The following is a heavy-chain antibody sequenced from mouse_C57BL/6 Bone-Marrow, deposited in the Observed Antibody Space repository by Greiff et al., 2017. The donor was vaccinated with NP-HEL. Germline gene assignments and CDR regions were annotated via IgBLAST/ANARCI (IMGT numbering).Heavy chain of an antibody. CDR1: GYTFTSYW. CDR3: ARQFGLRRRYAMDY. J-gene: IGHJ4*01. V-gene: IGHV1-59*01. Sequence: QVQLKQPGAELVRPGTSVKLSCKASGYTFTSYWMHWVKQRPGQGLEWIGVIDPSDSYTNYNQKFKGKATLTVDKSSSTAYMQLSSLTSEDSAVYYCARQFGLRRRYAMDYWGQGTSVTVSS. D-gene: IGHD2-4*01. CDR2: IDPSDSYT.